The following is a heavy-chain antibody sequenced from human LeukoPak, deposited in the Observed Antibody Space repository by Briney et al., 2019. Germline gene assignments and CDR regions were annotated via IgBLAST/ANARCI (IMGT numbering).Heavy chain of an antibody. CDR3: ARDKISGDGYSLDY. CDR2: INLNSGVA. V-gene: IGHV1-2*02. J-gene: IGHJ4*02. Sequence: ASVKLSCKASGYTFTPSEMHWVRQAPGQRLEWMGMINLNSGVAHYLQNLQERVTMTRDTSNSTAYLALYSLRSDDTAIYYCARDKISGDGYSLDYWGQGTLVTVSS. CDR1: GYTFTPSE. D-gene: IGHD5-24*01.